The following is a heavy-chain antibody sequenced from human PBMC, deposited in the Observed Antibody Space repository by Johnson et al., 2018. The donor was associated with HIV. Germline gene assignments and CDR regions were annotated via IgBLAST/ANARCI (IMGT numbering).Heavy chain of an antibody. Sequence: VQLVESGGGLVQPGGSLRLSCAASGFTVSSNYMSWVRQAPGKGLEWVSVISGSGGSTYYADSVKGRFTISRDNSKNTLYLQMNSLRAEDTAVYYCARVMGATQVMGAFDIWGQGTMVTVSS. CDR1: GFTVSSNY. CDR3: ARVMGATQVMGAFDI. V-gene: IGHV3-66*01. D-gene: IGHD1-26*01. J-gene: IGHJ3*02. CDR2: ISGSGGST.